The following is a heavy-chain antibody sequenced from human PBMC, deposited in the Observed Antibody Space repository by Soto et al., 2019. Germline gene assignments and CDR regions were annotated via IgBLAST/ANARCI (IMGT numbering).Heavy chain of an antibody. J-gene: IGHJ4*02. CDR3: AKDGGTIAFRYLDY. CDR1: GFKYDDYA. CDR2: IDWRSNTI. Sequence: DVQLVESGGGLVQPGRSLRLSCVASGFKYDDYAMQWVRQAPGKGLEWVSGIDWRSNTIRYADSVKGRFTISRDNAKNSLYLQMNSLRAEDTALYYCAKDGGTIAFRYLDYWGQGALVTVSS. D-gene: IGHD3-3*02. V-gene: IGHV3-9*01.